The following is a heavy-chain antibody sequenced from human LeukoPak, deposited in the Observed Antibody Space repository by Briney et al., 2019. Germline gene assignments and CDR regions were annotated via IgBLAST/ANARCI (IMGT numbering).Heavy chain of an antibody. J-gene: IGHJ5*02. V-gene: IGHV4-34*01. CDR1: GGSFSGYY. CDR3: ARLIARIAAAGKNWFDP. D-gene: IGHD6-13*01. CDR2: INYSGST. Sequence: SETLSLTCAVYGGSFSGYYWSWIRQPPGKGLEWIGEINYSGSTNYNPSLKSRVTLSVDPSQNQFSLELSAVTAADTAVYYCARLIARIAAAGKNWFDPWGQGTLVTVSS.